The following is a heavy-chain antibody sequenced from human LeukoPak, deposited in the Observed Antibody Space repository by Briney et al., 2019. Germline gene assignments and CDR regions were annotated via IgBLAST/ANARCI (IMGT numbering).Heavy chain of an antibody. V-gene: IGHV1-2*02. CDR3: ARGPRYCSGGICYGSNFDY. CDR2: INANSGGA. D-gene: IGHD2-15*01. CDR1: GYTFTGFY. J-gene: IGHJ4*02. Sequence: GASVKVSCKASGYTFTGFYIHWVRQAPGQSLEWMGWINANSGGADYTQKFQGRVTMTRDTSITTVYMEVSRLRSDDTAVYYRARGPRYCSGGICYGSNFDYWDQGTLVTVSS.